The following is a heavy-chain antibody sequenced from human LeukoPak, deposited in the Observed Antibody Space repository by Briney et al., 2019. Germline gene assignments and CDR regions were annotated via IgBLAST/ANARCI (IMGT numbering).Heavy chain of an antibody. V-gene: IGHV1-18*01. J-gene: IGHJ6*02. CDR1: VYTFTSYG. Sequence: ASVKVSCKASVYTFTSYGISWVRQAPGQGLEWMGWISAYNGNTHYAQKLQGRVTMTTDTSTSTAYMELRSLRSDDTAVYYCARISNITSCSWYNYYYYGLDVVTDVWGQGTTVTVSS. CDR3: ARISNITSCSWYNYYYYGLDVVTDV. D-gene: IGHD6-13*01. CDR2: ISAYNGNT.